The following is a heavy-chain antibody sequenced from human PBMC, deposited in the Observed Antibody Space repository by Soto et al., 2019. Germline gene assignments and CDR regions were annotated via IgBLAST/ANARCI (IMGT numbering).Heavy chain of an antibody. CDR3: ARGGSGRFLEWLDQNYYYYGMDV. CDR2: ISSSSSYI. V-gene: IGHV3-21*01. D-gene: IGHD3-3*01. Sequence: EVQLVESGGGLVKPGGSLRLSCAASGFTFSSYSMNWVRQAPGKGLEWVSSISSSSSYIYYADSVKGRFTISRDNAKNSRYLQMNSLRAEDTAVYYCARGGSGRFLEWLDQNYYYYGMDVWGQGTTVTVSS. CDR1: GFTFSSYS. J-gene: IGHJ6*02.